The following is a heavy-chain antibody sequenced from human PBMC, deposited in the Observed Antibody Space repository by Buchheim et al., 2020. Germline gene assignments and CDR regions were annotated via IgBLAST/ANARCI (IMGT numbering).Heavy chain of an antibody. D-gene: IGHD3-22*01. CDR1: GGTFSSYA. Sequence: QVQLVQSGAEVKKPGSSVKVSCKASGGTFSSYAISWVRQAPGQGLECMGGIIPIFGTANYAQKFQGRVTITADESTSTAYMELSSLRSEDTAVYYCASSLGYYYDSSGYYGSVAFDIWGQGT. J-gene: IGHJ3*02. V-gene: IGHV1-69*01. CDR2: IIPIFGTA. CDR3: ASSLGYYYDSSGYYGSVAFDI.